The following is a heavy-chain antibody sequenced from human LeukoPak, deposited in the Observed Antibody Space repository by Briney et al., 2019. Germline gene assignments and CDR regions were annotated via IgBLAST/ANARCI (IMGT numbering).Heavy chain of an antibody. D-gene: IGHD6-6*01. CDR2: IKQDGSVK. CDR3: ARIGYSSSSFDY. V-gene: IGHV3-7*01. Sequence: PGGSLRLSCGASGFIFSHYWMSWVRQAPGKGLEWVANIKQDGSVKYYVDSLKGRFTISRDNARNSVYLQMNSLRAEDTAVYYCARIGYSSSSFDYWGQATLVTVSS. J-gene: IGHJ4*02. CDR1: GFIFSHYW.